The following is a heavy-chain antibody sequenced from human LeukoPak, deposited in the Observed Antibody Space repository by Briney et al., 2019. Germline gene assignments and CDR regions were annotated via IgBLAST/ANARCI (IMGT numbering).Heavy chain of an antibody. J-gene: IGHJ4*02. D-gene: IGHD3-22*01. CDR3: VKRVAGSRGYDY. Sequence: PGGSRRLSCSASGFTFSNCAMHWVRQAPGKGLEYVSAISTDGGGTYYADSVKGRFTISRDNSKDTLFLQMSSLRPEDTAVYYCVKRVAGSRGYDYWGQGTLVTVSS. CDR1: GFTFSNCA. CDR2: ISTDGGGT. V-gene: IGHV3-64D*06.